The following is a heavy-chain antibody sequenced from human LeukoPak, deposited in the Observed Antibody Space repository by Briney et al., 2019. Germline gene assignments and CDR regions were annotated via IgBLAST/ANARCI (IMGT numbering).Heavy chain of an antibody. V-gene: IGHV4-4*07. CDR3: ARADVDTAMADAYDAFDI. CDR2: IYTSGST. Sequence: SETLSLTCTVSGGSIGSYYWSWIRQPAGKGLEWIGRIYTSGSTNYNPSLKSRVTMSVDTSKNQFSLKLSSVTAADTAVYYCARADVDTAMADAYDAFDIWGQGTMVTVSS. J-gene: IGHJ3*02. D-gene: IGHD5-18*01. CDR1: GGSIGSYY.